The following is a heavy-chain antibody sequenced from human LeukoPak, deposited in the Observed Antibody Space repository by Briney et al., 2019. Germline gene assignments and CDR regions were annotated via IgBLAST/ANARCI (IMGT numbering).Heavy chain of an antibody. D-gene: IGHD5-12*01. V-gene: IGHV4-61*02. CDR3: AREGGYAPYFDY. CDR2: IYTSGST. CDR1: GGSISSGSYY. J-gene: IGHJ4*02. Sequence: SETLSLTCTVSGGSISSGSYYWSWIRQPAGKGLEWIGRIYTSGSTNYNPSLKSRVTMSVDTSKNQFSLKLSSVTAADTAVYYCAREGGYAPYFDYWGQGTLVTVSS.